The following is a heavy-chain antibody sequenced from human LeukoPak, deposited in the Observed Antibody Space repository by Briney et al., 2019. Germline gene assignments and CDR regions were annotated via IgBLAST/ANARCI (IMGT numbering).Heavy chain of an antibody. CDR2: ISGSSSTT. V-gene: IGHV3-23*01. Sequence: GGSLRLSCEASGFTFSNYAMSWVRQAPGKGLEWVSAISGSSSTTFYADSVKGRFTISRDNSMDTLFLQMNSLRAEDTALYYCAKGMEWVVVPAALDVWGQGTTVTVSS. CDR1: GFTFSNYA. CDR3: AKGMEWVVVPAALDV. J-gene: IGHJ6*02. D-gene: IGHD2-2*01.